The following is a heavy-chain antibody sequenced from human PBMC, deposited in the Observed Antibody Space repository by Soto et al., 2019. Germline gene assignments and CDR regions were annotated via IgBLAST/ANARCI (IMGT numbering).Heavy chain of an antibody. V-gene: IGHV4-31*02. J-gene: IGHJ4*02. CDR1: GGSISSGGYY. Sequence: SSETLSLTXNVSGGSISSGGYYWSWIRQHPGKGLEWIGYIYYSGSTYYNPSLKSRVTISVDTSKNQFSLRLSSVTAADTAVYYCATSVAAGKSFFGHWGQGTLVTVSS. CDR2: IYYSGST. D-gene: IGHD6-13*01. CDR3: ATSVAAGKSFFGH.